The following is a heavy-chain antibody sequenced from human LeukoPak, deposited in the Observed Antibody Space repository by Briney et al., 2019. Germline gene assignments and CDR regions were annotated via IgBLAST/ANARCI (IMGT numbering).Heavy chain of an antibody. CDR3: AKGGRWYDILTGYSTYYFDY. CDR1: GFTFSSYA. Sequence: PGGSLRLSCAASGFTFSSYAMSWVRQAPGKGLEWVSAVSGSGGSTYYADSVKGRFTISRDNSKNTLYLQMNSLRAEDTAVYYCAKGGRWYDILTGYSTYYFDYWGQGTLVTVSS. CDR2: VSGSGGST. J-gene: IGHJ4*02. D-gene: IGHD3-9*01. V-gene: IGHV3-23*01.